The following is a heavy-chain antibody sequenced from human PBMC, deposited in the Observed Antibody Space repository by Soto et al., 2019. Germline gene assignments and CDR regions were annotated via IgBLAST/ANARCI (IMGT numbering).Heavy chain of an antibody. CDR2: IYWDDDK. CDR3: THSRCGGDCLQSYSSHYYYGMDV. V-gene: IGHV2-5*02. J-gene: IGHJ6*02. Sequence: QITLKESGPTLVKPTQPLTLTCTFSGFSLSTSGVGVGWIRQPPGKALEWLALIYWDDDKRYSPSLKSRLTITKDTSKKQVVLTMTNMDPVDTATYFCTHSRCGGDCLQSYSSHYYYGMDVWGQGTTVTVSS. D-gene: IGHD2-21*02. CDR1: GFSLSTSGVG.